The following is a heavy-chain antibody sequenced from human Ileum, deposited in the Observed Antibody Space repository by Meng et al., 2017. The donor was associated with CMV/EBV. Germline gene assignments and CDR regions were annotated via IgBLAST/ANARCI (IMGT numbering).Heavy chain of an antibody. D-gene: IGHD2-8*01. CDR2: SSAYSGDT. Sequence: VQLVQSGAEVKQPGASVKVSCKGPGYTLTEYGISWVRQAPGQGLEWMGWSSAYSGDTNYAQNLQGRLTMTTDTSTATAYMELRSLTSDDTAVYYCARVAKYCTDGVCHDYWGQGTLVTVSS. V-gene: IGHV1-18*04. J-gene: IGHJ4*02. CDR3: ARVAKYCTDGVCHDY. CDR1: GYTLTEYG.